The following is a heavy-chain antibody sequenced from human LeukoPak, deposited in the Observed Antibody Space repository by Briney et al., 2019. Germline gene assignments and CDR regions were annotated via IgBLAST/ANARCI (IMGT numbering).Heavy chain of an antibody. V-gene: IGHV1-18*01. CDR3: ARDFLLRYYDSSGSNADY. Sequence: ASVKVSCKASGYTFTSYGISWVRQAPGQGLEWMGWISAYNCNTNYAQKLQGKGTITTDTATSPAYMELRRLRYEDTAVYYCARDFLLRYYDSSGSNADYWGQGALVTVSS. CDR2: ISAYNCNT. D-gene: IGHD3-22*01. J-gene: IGHJ4*02. CDR1: GYTFTSYG.